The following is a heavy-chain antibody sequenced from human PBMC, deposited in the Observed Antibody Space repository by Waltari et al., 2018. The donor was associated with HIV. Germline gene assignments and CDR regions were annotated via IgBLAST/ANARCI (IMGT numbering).Heavy chain of an antibody. Sequence: QLQLQESGPGLVKPSETLSLTCTVAVGSISSSSYYWGWIRQPPGKGLEWVGSIYYSGNTYYNPSLKSRVTISVDASKDQFSLKLSSVSAADTAVYYCARERYCSGGSCPFDYWGQGTLVAVAS. CDR3: ARERYCSGGSCPFDY. CDR2: IYYSGNT. CDR1: VGSISSSSYY. J-gene: IGHJ4*02. D-gene: IGHD2-15*01. V-gene: IGHV4-39*07.